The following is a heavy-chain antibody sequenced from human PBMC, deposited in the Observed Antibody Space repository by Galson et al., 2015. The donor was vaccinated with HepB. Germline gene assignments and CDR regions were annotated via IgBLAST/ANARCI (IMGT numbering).Heavy chain of an antibody. CDR2: ISSSSSTI. J-gene: IGHJ4*02. D-gene: IGHD3-16*01. Sequence: SLRLSCAASGFTFSSYSMNWVRQAPGKGLEWVSYISSSSSTIYYADSVKGRFTISRDNAKNSLYLQMNSLRDEDTAVYYCARGYDYVWGSYTAGNDYWGQGTLVTVSS. CDR1: GFTFSSYS. CDR3: ARGYDYVWGSYTAGNDY. V-gene: IGHV3-48*02.